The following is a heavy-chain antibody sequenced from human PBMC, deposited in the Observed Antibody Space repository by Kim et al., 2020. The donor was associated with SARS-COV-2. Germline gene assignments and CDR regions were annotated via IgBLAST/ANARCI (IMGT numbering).Heavy chain of an antibody. D-gene: IGHD4-17*01. CDR3: ARVTTGFDY. J-gene: IGHJ4*02. CDR2: IYYTGST. Sequence: SETLSLTCTVSGGSISGIYWSWIRQPPGKGLEWIGYIYYTGSTNYSPSLKSRITISVDTSKNQFSLRLSSVTAADTAVYYCARVTTGFDYWGQGALVTVSS. CDR1: GGSISGIY. V-gene: IGHV4-59*13.